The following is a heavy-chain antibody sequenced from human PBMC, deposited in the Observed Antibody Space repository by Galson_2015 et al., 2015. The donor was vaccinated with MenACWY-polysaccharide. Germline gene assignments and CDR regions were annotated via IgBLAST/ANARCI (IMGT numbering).Heavy chain of an antibody. CDR3: TGETYYFDY. D-gene: IGHD2-21*01. J-gene: IGHJ4*02. Sequence: SLRLSCAASGFTFSTYWMSWVRQAPGKGLEWVANIKEGGSEKYYVDSVKGRFIISRDNAKNSLYLEMNSLRAEDTAVYYCTGETYYFDYWGQGTLVTVSS. CDR2: IKEGGSEK. V-gene: IGHV3-7*03. CDR1: GFTFSTYW.